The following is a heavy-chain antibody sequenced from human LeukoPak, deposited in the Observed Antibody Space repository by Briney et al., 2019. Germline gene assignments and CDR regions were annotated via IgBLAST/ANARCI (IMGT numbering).Heavy chain of an antibody. CDR3: ARAGNSDFDY. J-gene: IGHJ4*02. D-gene: IGHD4-23*01. V-gene: IGHV1-8*02. CDR1: GYTFTSYD. Sequence: ASVKVSCKASGYTFTSYDINWVRQATGQGLEWMGWMNPNSGNTGYAQKFQGRVSMTEDTSTDTAYMELSSLRSEDTAVYYCARAGNSDFDYWGQGTLVTVSS. CDR2: MNPNSGNT.